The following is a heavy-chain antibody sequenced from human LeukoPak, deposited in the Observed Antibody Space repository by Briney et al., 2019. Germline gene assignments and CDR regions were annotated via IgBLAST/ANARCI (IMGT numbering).Heavy chain of an antibody. Sequence: GGSLRLSCAASGFTFSSYWMHWVRHAPGKGLVWVSRINSDGSSTSYADSVKGRFTISRDNAKNTLYLQMNSLRAEDTAVYYCAREGYSYGWGYYYYMDVWGKGTTVTVSS. J-gene: IGHJ6*03. CDR2: INSDGSST. CDR1: GFTFSSYW. V-gene: IGHV3-74*01. D-gene: IGHD5-18*01. CDR3: AREGYSYGWGYYYYMDV.